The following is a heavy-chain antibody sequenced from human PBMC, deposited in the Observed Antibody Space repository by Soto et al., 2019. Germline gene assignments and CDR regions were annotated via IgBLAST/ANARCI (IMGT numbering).Heavy chain of an antibody. CDR2: ITYSGDTT. D-gene: IGHD4-17*01. CDR3: AKDWPGTSSVTSDY. J-gene: IGHJ4*02. Sequence: GGSLRLSCAASGFDFTSYAMTWVRQAPGKGLEWVSGITYSGDTTYYADSVKGRFTISRDNYRNTLYLQMNSLRADDTAMYFCAKDWPGTSSVTSDYWGQGTLVTVSS. CDR1: GFDFTSYA. V-gene: IGHV3-23*01.